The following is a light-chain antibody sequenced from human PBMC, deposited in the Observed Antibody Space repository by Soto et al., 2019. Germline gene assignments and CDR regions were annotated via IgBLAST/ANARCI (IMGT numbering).Light chain of an antibody. CDR1: NSDVGGYSY. J-gene: IGLJ2*01. Sequence: QSVLTQPASVSGSPGQSITISCTGTNSDVGGYSYVSWYQQHPGKAPKLMIYDVSNRPSGVSNRFSGSKSDNTASLTISGLQAEDEADYYCSSYTSSSTPVVFGGGTKLTVL. V-gene: IGLV2-14*01. CDR2: DVS. CDR3: SSYTSSSTPVV.